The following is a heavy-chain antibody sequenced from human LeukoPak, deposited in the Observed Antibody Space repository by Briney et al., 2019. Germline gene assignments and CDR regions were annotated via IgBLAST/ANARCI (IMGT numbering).Heavy chain of an antibody. D-gene: IGHD4-17*01. CDR3: AKDKNDYGDYYYMDV. V-gene: IGHV3-30*02. J-gene: IGHJ6*03. CDR1: GLTFSSYG. CDR2: IRYDGSNK. Sequence: PGGSLRLSCAASGLTFSSYGMHWVRQAPGKGLEWVAFIRYDGSNKYYADSVKGRFTISRDNSKNTLYLQMNSLRAEDTAVYYCAKDKNDYGDYYYMDVWGKGTTVTVSS.